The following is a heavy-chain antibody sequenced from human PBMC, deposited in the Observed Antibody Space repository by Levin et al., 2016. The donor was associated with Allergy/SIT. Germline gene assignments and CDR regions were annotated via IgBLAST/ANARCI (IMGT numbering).Heavy chain of an antibody. V-gene: IGHV4-31*02. D-gene: IGHD1-26*01. J-gene: IGHJ5*02. CDR2: IYYSGST. CDR3: ARRRLATGVWFDP. Sequence: WIRQPPGKGLEWIGYIYYSGSTYYNPSLKSRVTISVDTSKNQFSLKLSSVTAADTAVYYCARRRLATGVWFDPWGQGTLVTVSS.